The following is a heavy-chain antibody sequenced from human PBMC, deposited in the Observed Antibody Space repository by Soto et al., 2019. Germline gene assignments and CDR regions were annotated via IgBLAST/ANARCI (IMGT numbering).Heavy chain of an antibody. V-gene: IGHV1-3*01. CDR1: GYTFTSYA. CDR2: INAGNGNT. CDR3: ARDGPSPLTIFGVVTPVSYFDY. Sequence: ASVKVSCKASGYTFTSYAMHWVRQAPGQRLEWMGWINAGNGNTKYSQKFQGRVTITRDTSASTAYMELSSLRSEDTAVYYCARDGPSPLTIFGVVTPVSYFDYWSQGNLVTVSS. D-gene: IGHD3-3*01. J-gene: IGHJ4*02.